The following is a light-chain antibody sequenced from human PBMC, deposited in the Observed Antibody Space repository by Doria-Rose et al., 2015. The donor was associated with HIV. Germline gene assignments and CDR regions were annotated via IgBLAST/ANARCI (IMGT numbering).Light chain of an antibody. J-gene: IGLJ1*01. V-gene: IGLV2-14*03. CDR2: DVN. CDR3: SSYTSSSTFV. CDR1: SSDVGGYNY. Sequence: TISCTGTSSDVGGYNYVSWYQQHPGKAPKFIIYDVNRRPSGVSNRFSGSKSGNTASLTISGLQAEDEADYYCSSYTSSSTFVFGIGTKVTV.